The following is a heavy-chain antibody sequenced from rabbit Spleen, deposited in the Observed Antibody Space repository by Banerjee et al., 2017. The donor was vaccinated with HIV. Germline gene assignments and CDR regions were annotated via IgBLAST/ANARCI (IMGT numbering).Heavy chain of an antibody. CDR3: ARDTSSSFSSYGMDL. CDR1: GVSFSIISY. V-gene: IGHV1S40*01. CDR2: IDAGSSTFT. J-gene: IGHJ6*01. D-gene: IGHD1-1*01. Sequence: QSLEESGGDLVKPGASLTLTCTASGVSFSIISYICWVRQAPGKGLEWIACIDAGSSTFTYFATWAKGRFTCSKTTSTTVTLQMTRLTAADTATYFCARDTSSSFSSYGMDLWGQGTLVTVS.